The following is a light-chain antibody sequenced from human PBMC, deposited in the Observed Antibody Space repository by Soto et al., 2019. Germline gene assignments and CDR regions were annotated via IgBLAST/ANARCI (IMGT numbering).Light chain of an antibody. CDR2: AAS. J-gene: IGKJ3*01. CDR1: QSVSSS. Sequence: DIQLTQSPSSLSASVGDRVTLTCRASQSVSSSLSWYQQEPGKAPNLLIYAASTLQSGVPSRFSFSGSVKDLALTISSLQPEDFATYYCQQSYGTPRTLGPGTKVDIK. CDR3: QQSYGTPRT. V-gene: IGKV1-39*01.